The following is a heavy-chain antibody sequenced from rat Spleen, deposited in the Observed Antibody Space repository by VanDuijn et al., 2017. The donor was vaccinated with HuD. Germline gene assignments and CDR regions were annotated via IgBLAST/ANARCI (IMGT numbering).Heavy chain of an antibody. CDR2: ISPSGGST. V-gene: IGHV5-19*01. Sequence: EVQLVESGGGLVQPGRSLKLSCAASGFTFSDYAMNWIRQAPTKGLEWVASISPSGGSTHYRDSVKGRFTISRDNAKSTLYLQMDSLRSEDTATYYCATDRAFDYWGQGTLVTVSS. CDR3: ATDRAFDY. J-gene: IGHJ3*01. CDR1: GFTFSDYA.